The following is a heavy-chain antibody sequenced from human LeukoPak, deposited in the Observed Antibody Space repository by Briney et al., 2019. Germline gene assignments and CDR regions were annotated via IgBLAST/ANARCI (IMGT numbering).Heavy chain of an antibody. CDR1: GFTFSSYS. Sequence: GGSLRLSCAASGFTFSSYSMNWVRQAPGKGLEWVSSISSSSSYIYYADSVKGRFTISRDNAKSSLYLQMNSLRAEDTAVYYCARPYYDSGGYYEPNYSDYCGQGTLVTVSS. J-gene: IGHJ4*02. V-gene: IGHV3-21*01. CDR2: ISSSSSYI. CDR3: ARPYYDSGGYYEPNYSDY. D-gene: IGHD3-22*01.